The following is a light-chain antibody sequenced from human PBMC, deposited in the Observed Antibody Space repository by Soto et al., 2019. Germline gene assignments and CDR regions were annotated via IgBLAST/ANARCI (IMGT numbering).Light chain of an antibody. J-gene: IGKJ4*01. V-gene: IGKV1-5*03. CDR3: QQYNSYPLT. Sequence: DIQLTQSPSTLSGSVGDRVTITCRASQSFSSWLAWYQHKPGKAPKLLIYKASSLESGVPSRFSGSGSGTEFTLTISSLQPDDFATYYCQQYNSYPLTFGGGTKVDI. CDR2: KAS. CDR1: QSFSSW.